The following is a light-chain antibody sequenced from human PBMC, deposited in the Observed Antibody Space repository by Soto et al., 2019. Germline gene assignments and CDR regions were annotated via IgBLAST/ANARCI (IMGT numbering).Light chain of an antibody. Sequence: DIQMTQSPSSLSASVGDRVTITFRASQTISSYLNWYQHKPGKAPKLLIYAASSLQSGVPSRFSGRGSGPDFSLTISSLQHDDFATYYCQQTYSTPRTFGQGTNVDIK. J-gene: IGKJ1*01. CDR2: AAS. V-gene: IGKV1-39*01. CDR3: QQTYSTPRT. CDR1: QTISSY.